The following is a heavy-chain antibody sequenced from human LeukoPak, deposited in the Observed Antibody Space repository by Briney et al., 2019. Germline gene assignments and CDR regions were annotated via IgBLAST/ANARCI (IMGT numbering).Heavy chain of an antibody. Sequence: SETLSPTCTVSGGSISSYYWSWIRQPAGEGLEWIGRIYTSGSTNYNPSLKSRVTMSVDTSKNQFSLKLSSVTAADTAVYYCAREDDSSGYGYYFDYWGQGTLVTVSS. CDR2: IYTSGST. CDR1: GGSISSYY. J-gene: IGHJ4*02. CDR3: AREDDSSGYGYYFDY. V-gene: IGHV4-4*07. D-gene: IGHD3-22*01.